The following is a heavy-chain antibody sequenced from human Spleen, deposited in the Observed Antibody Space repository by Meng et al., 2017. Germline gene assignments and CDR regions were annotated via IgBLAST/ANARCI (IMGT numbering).Heavy chain of an antibody. J-gene: IGHJ4*02. CDR2: IYPVDSDT. Sequence: LKISCKASGYSFSIYWIGWVRQMPGKGLEWMGIIYPVDSDTRYSPSFQGQVTISADKSISTAYLQWSSLKASDTAIYYCARRMAVAGYYFDYWGQGTLVTVSS. CDR1: GYSFSIYW. CDR3: ARRMAVAGYYFDY. V-gene: IGHV5-51*01. D-gene: IGHD6-19*01.